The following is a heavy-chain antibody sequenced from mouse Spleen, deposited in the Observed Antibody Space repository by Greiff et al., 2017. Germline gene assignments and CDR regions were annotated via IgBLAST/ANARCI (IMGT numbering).Heavy chain of an antibody. CDR2: IYPGDGDT. CDR1: GYAFSSSW. CDR3: ARGGLTGYYYAMDY. D-gene: IGHD3-1*01. Sequence: QVQLKQSGPELVKPGASVKISCKASGYAFSSSWMNWVKQRPGKGLEWIGRIYPGDGDTNYNGKFKGKATLTSDKSSSTAYMELSSLTSEDSAVYYCARGGLTGYYYAMDYWGQGTSVTVSS. J-gene: IGHJ4*01. V-gene: IGHV1-82*01.